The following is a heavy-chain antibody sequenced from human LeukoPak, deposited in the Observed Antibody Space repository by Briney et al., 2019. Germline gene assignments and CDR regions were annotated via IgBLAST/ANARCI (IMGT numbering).Heavy chain of an antibody. Sequence: QPGESLRLSCAASGFSFRTYYMTWVRQAPGGGLEWVAHISPDGTQTWYVDSVKGRFAISRDNAKYSLSLQMNSLRAEDTAVYYCARDGYSYASDHWGQGPLVTVSS. V-gene: IGHV3-7*01. CDR1: GFSFRTYY. D-gene: IGHD3-22*01. J-gene: IGHJ5*02. CDR2: ISPDGTQT. CDR3: ARDGYSYASDH.